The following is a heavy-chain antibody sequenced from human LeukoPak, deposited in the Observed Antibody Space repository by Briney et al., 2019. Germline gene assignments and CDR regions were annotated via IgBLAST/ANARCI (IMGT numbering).Heavy chain of an antibody. V-gene: IGHV4-34*01. D-gene: IGHD3-10*01. J-gene: IGHJ4*02. CDR3: ARLVRGIYDYFDY. CDR2: VYYTGST. Sequence: SETLSLTCAVYGGSFSGYYWSWIRQPPGKGLEWVGTVYYTGSTYYNPSLKSRVTISVDTSKKQFSLKLSSVTAADTAVYYCARLVRGIYDYFDYWGQGTLVTVSS. CDR1: GGSFSGYY.